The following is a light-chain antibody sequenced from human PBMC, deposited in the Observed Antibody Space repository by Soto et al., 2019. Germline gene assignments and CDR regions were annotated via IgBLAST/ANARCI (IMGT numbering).Light chain of an antibody. V-gene: IGLV2-14*01. CDR2: DVS. CDR1: SSDVGGYNY. J-gene: IGLJ1*01. CDR3: SSYTSSSTRV. Sequence: QSALTQPASVSGSPGQSITISCTGTSSDVGGYNYVSWYQQHPGKAPKLVIFDVSDRPSGVSNRFSGSKSGNTASLTIYGLQAEDEADYYCSSYTSSSTRVFGTGTKVTVL.